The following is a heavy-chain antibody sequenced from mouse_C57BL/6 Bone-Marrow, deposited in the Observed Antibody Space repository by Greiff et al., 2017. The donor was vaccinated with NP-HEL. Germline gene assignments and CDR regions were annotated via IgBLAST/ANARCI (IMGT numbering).Heavy chain of an antibody. CDR2: IRNKANGYTT. J-gene: IGHJ2*01. Sequence: EVQVVESGGGLVQPGGSLSLSCAASGFTFTDYYMSWVRQPPGKALEWLGFIRNKANGYTTEYSASVKGRFTISRDNSQSILYLQMNALRAEDSATYYCARFGPYDYDGYWGQGTTLTVSS. V-gene: IGHV7-3*01. D-gene: IGHD2-4*01. CDR1: GFTFTDYY. CDR3: ARFGPYDYDGY.